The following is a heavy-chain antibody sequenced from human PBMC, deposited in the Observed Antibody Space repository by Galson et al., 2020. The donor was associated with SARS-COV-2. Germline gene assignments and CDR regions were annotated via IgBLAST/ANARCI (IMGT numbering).Heavy chain of an antibody. CDR3: ARYLDVVIVATNNWFDP. CDR2: IYYSGST. J-gene: IGHJ5*02. D-gene: IGHD5-12*01. Sequence: SETLSLTCTVSGGSISSGGYYWSWIRQHPGKGLEWIGYIYYSGSTYYNPSLKSRVTISVDTSKNQFSLKLSSVTAADTAVYYCARYLDVVIVATNNWFDPWGQGTLVTVSS. V-gene: IGHV4-31*03. CDR1: GGSISSGGYY.